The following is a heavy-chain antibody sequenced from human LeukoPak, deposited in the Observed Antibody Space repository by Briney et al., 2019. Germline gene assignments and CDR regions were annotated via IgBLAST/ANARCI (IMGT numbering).Heavy chain of an antibody. J-gene: IGHJ6*02. V-gene: IGHV5-51*01. CDR1: GYSFTSYW. CDR2: IYPGDSDT. CDR3: ARHSSRCGGDCYPYYYYYGMDV. Sequence: GESLKISCKGSGYSFTSYWIGWVRQMPGKGLEWMGIIYPGDSDTRYSPSFQGQVTISADKSISTAYLQWSSLKASDTAMYYCARHSSRCGGDCYPYYYYYGMDVWGQGTTVTVSS. D-gene: IGHD2-21*02.